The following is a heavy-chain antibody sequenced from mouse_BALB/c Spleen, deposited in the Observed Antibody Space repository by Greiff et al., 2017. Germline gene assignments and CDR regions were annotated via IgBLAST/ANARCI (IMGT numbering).Heavy chain of an antibody. CDR2: ISNLAYSI. CDR1: GFTFSDYG. J-gene: IGHJ4*01. CDR3: ATGRGHYAMDY. Sequence: EVQLVESGGGLVQPGGSRKLSCAASGFTFSDYGMAWVRQAPGKGPEWVAFISNLAYSIYYADTVTGRFTISRENAKNTLYLEMSSLRSEDTAMYYCATGRGHYAMDYWGQGTSVTVSS. V-gene: IGHV5-15*02.